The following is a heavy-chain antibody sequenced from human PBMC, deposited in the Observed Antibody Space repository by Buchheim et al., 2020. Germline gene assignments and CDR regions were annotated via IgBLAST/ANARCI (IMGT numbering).Heavy chain of an antibody. D-gene: IGHD2-2*02. Sequence: QVQLQQWGAGLLKPSETLSLTCAVYGGSFSGYYWSWIRQPPGKGLEWIGEINHSGSTNYNPSLKSRVTISVDTSKNQFSLKLSSVTAADTAVYYCARGLGYCSGASCYTGYYYYYGMDAWGQGTT. CDR3: ARGLGYCSGASCYTGYYYYYGMDA. J-gene: IGHJ6*02. CDR1: GGSFSGYY. V-gene: IGHV4-34*01. CDR2: INHSGST.